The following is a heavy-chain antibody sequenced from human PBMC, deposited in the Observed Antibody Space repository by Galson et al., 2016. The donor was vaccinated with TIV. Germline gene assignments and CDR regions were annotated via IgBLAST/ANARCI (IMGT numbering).Heavy chain of an antibody. CDR3: ARDLGQQWLAELGYYYYAMDV. CDR2: VSSRVTKI. D-gene: IGHD6-19*01. CDR1: GFTFSSYS. J-gene: IGHJ6*02. V-gene: IGHV3-21*01. Sequence: SLRLSCAASGFTFSSYSMNWVRQAPGKGLEWVSSVSSRVTKIYYADSVKGRFTISRDNAKNSLYLQMTSRSAEDTAVYYCARDLGQQWLAELGYYYYAMDVWGQGTTVTVSS.